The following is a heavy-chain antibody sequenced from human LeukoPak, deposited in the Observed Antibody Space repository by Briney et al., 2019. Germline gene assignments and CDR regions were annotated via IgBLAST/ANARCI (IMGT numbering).Heavy chain of an antibody. Sequence: GGSLRLFCAASGFTFSSYSMNWVRQAPGKGLEWVSSISSSSSYIYYADSVKGRFTISRDNAKNSLYLQMNSLRAEDTAVYYCAPRYCTNGVCYPDYWGQGTLVTVSS. CDR3: APRYCTNGVCYPDY. V-gene: IGHV3-21*01. D-gene: IGHD2-8*01. J-gene: IGHJ4*02. CDR2: ISSSSSYI. CDR1: GFTFSSYS.